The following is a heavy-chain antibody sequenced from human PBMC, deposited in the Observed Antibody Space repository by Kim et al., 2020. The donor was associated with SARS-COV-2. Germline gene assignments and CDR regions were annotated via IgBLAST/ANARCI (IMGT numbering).Heavy chain of an antibody. V-gene: IGHV3-30*07. J-gene: IGHJ4*02. Sequence: KGRVPLSKDNSKHTLYLQMNSLRAEDTAVYYCARGGYYGSGSKVPCYFDYWGQGTLVTVSS. D-gene: IGHD3-10*01. CDR3: ARGGYYGSGSKVPCYFDY.